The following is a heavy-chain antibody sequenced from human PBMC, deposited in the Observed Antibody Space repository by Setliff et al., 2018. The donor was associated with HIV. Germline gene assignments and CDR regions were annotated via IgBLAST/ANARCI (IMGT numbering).Heavy chain of an antibody. J-gene: IGHJ4*01. Sequence: ASVKVSCKASGYTFSDYFIHWVRQAPGQALEWMGRINPNSGVTTYAQNFQGRVAMTRDTSINTSYLELTRLRSDDTAVYYCARNQGDSSGWYAGDYWGHGTLVTVSS. CDR2: INPNSGVT. V-gene: IGHV1-2*06. CDR3: ARNQGDSSGWYAGDY. CDR1: GYTFSDYF. D-gene: IGHD6-19*01.